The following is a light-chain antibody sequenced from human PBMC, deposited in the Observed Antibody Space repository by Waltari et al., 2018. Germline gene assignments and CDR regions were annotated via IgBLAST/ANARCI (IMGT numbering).Light chain of an antibody. CDR1: SSDVGGYNY. V-gene: IGLV2-14*03. J-gene: IGLJ3*02. CDR2: DVS. CDR3: SSYSSTSTLVV. Sequence: QSALTQPASVSGSPGQSITFSCTGDSSDVGGYNYVSWYQQQPGKAPRLMIYDVSIRSSGVVNRFSSSKAVNPASLSIAGFQAEDEADYYCSSYSSTSTLVVFGGGTKLAVL.